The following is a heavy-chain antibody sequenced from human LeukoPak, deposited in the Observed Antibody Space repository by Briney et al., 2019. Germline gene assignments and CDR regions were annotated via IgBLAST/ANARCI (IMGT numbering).Heavy chain of an antibody. CDR1: GFTFSSYW. Sequence: GGSLRLSCAASGFTFSSYWMSWVRQAPGKGLEWVAVISYDGSNKYYADSVKGRFTISRDNSKNTLYLQMNSLRAEDTAVYYCARDRPLGQWLANLDYWGQGTLVTVSS. J-gene: IGHJ4*02. CDR2: ISYDGSNK. D-gene: IGHD6-19*01. CDR3: ARDRPLGQWLANLDY. V-gene: IGHV3-30-3*01.